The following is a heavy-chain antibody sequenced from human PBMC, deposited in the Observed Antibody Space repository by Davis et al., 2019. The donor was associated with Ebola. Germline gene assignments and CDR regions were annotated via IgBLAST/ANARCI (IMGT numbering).Heavy chain of an antibody. CDR3: ARLGLLGYFDL. V-gene: IGHV4-59*04. D-gene: IGHD7-27*01. J-gene: IGHJ2*01. Sequence: PSETLSLTCTVSGGSINSYYWSWIRQPPGKGLEWIGYIYHSGSTYYNPSLKSRVTISVDRSKNQFSLKLSSVTAANTAVYYCARLGLLGYFDLWGRGTLVTVSS. CDR2: IYHSGST. CDR1: GGSINSYY.